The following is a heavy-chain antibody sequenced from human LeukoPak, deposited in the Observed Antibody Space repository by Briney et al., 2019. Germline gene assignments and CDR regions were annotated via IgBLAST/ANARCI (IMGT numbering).Heavy chain of an antibody. D-gene: IGHD3-10*01. CDR3: ARGQVWFGELSLDC. J-gene: IGHJ4*02. CDR1: GYTFTGYY. CDR2: INPNSGGT. Sequence: ASVKVSCKASGYTFTGYYMHGVRQAPGQGLEWMGWINPNSGGTNYAQKFQGRVTMTRDTSISTAYMELSRLRSDDTAVYYCARGQVWFGELSLDCWGQGTLVTVSS. V-gene: IGHV1-2*02.